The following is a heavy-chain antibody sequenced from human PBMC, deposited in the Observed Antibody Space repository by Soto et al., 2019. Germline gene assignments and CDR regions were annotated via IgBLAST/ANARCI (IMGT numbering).Heavy chain of an antibody. V-gene: IGHV4-59*12. CDR1: GGSSSSYY. Sequence: TWETLSLTCTVSGGSSSSYYWSWIRQPSGKGLEWIGYIYYSGSTNYNPSLKSRVTIAVDTTKNQYSLQLSSVTPADTALYYCARLPTVTFNPVCLDYWGQRTLVTVSS. CDR2: IYYSGST. D-gene: IGHD4-17*01. J-gene: IGHJ4*02. CDR3: ARLPTVTFNPVCLDY.